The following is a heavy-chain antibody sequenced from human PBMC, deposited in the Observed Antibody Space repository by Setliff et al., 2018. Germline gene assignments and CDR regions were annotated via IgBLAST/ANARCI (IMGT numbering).Heavy chain of an antibody. D-gene: IGHD3-10*01. CDR2: IIPILGIA. CDR1: GGTFSSYA. CDR3: AREEDGSSWFDP. V-gene: IGHV1-69*10. Sequence: SVKVSCKASGGTFSSYAISWVRQAPGQGLEWMGGIIPILGIANYAQKFQGRVTITADKSTSTAYMELRSLRSDDTAVYYCAREEDGSSWFDPWGQGTPVTVSS. J-gene: IGHJ5*02.